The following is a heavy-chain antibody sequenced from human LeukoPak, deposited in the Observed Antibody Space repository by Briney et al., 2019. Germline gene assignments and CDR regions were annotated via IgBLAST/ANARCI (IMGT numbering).Heavy chain of an antibody. V-gene: IGHV4-61*08. CDR2: IYYSGST. D-gene: IGHD5-18*01. J-gene: IGHJ6*02. Sequence: SETLSLTCTVSGVSISSGGYYWSWVPQHPGKGLEWIVYIYYSGSTYYNPSLKSRVTISVDTSKNHFSLKLSSVTAADTAVYYCARGEGGYSYGYFGDYYYGMDVWGQGTTVTVSS. CDR1: GVSISSGGYY. CDR3: ARGEGGYSYGYFGDYYYGMDV.